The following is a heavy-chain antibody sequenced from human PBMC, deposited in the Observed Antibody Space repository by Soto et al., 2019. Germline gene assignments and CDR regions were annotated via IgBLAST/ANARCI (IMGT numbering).Heavy chain of an antibody. J-gene: IGHJ4*02. CDR2: VSYNRSNK. CDR3: ARRSLYGSGSFAIMDY. CDR1: GFTFSSYS. V-gene: IGHV3-30*03. Sequence: GGSLILSCAASGFTFSSYSMNWVRQAPGKGLEWVAVVSYNRSNKYYAESVKGRVTISRDNSKNTLNLQMNSLGAEDTAVYYCARRSLYGSGSFAIMDYWGQGTLVTVSS. D-gene: IGHD3-10*01.